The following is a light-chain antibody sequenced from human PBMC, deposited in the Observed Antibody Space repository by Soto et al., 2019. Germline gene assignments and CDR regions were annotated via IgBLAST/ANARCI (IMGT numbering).Light chain of an antibody. J-gene: IGKJ1*01. V-gene: IGKV1-39*01. CDR2: AAS. Sequence: DIQMTQSPSSLSASVGDRVTITCRASQSISSLLNWYQQKPGKAPRLLIYAASSLQSGVPSRFSDSGSGTDFTLTISSLQPEDFATYYCQQSYSTPETFGQGTKVEIK. CDR1: QSISSL. CDR3: QQSYSTPET.